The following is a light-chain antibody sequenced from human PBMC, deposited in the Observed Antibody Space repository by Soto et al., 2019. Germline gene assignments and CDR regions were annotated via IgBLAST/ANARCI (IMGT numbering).Light chain of an antibody. J-gene: IGLJ2*01. V-gene: IGLV2-8*01. CDR2: NVN. CDR1: SSDIGGYDF. Sequence: QSALTQPPSASGSPGQAVTISCTGTSSDIGGYDFVSWYQVRPGEAPQLIIYNVNGRPSGVPRRFSGSKSGNTASLTVSGLQAVDEDDDYCSSYTSSSSLLVFGGGTQLTVL. CDR3: SSYTSSSSLLV.